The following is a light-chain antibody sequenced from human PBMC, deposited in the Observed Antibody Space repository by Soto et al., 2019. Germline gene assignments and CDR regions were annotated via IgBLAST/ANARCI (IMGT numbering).Light chain of an antibody. CDR2: GAL. Sequence: EIVMTQSPATLSVSPGERATLSCRASQSVSGNLAWYQQKPGQAPRLLIYGALTRATGIPARFSGSGSGTEFTLTISSLQSEDFAVYYCQQYNNWPPYTFGQGTKLEIE. J-gene: IGKJ2*01. V-gene: IGKV3-15*01. CDR1: QSVSGN. CDR3: QQYNNWPPYT.